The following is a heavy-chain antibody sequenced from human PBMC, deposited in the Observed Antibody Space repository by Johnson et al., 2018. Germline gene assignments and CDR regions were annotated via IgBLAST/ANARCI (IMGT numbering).Heavy chain of an antibody. D-gene: IGHD3-22*01. Sequence: QVQLVESGGGAVQPGRSLRLCCVASGFTFGDFVMYWVRQAPGKGLEWVTAIASDGRNAYYADSGRGRFIISRYNSKNTLHLKMNSLRPEDTAVYYCGRDKAPYYFDWYFQFWGQGTLVTVSS. CDR1: GFTFGDFV. CDR3: GRDKAPYYFDWYFQF. V-gene: IGHV3-30*03. J-gene: IGHJ1*01. CDR2: IASDGRNA.